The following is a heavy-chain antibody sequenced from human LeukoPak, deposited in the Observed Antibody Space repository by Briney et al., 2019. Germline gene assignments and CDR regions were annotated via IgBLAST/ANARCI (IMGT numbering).Heavy chain of an antibody. D-gene: IGHD1-26*01. CDR3: ARVNRGWELLRSTGDYYYYYYMDV. V-gene: IGHV1-8*01. Sequence: ASVKVSCKASGYTFTSYDINWVRQATGQGLEWMGWMNPNSGNTGYAQKFQGRVTMTRNTSISTAYMELSSLRSEDTAAYYCARVNRGWELLRSTGDYYYYYYMDVWGKGTTVTVSS. J-gene: IGHJ6*03. CDR1: GYTFTSYD. CDR2: MNPNSGNT.